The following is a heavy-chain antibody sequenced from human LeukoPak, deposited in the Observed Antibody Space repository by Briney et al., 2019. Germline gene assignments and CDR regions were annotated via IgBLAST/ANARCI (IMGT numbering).Heavy chain of an antibody. V-gene: IGHV3-23*01. CDR3: AKPGFLERQYYFYY. CDR2: ISGSGGST. J-gene: IGHJ4*02. Sequence: PGGSLRLSCAASGFTFSSYAMSWVRQAPGKGLEWVSAISGSGGSTYHADSVKGRFTISRDNSKNTLYLQMNSLRAEDTAVYYCAKPGFLERQYYFYYWGQGTLVTVSS. D-gene: IGHD3-3*01. CDR1: GFTFSSYA.